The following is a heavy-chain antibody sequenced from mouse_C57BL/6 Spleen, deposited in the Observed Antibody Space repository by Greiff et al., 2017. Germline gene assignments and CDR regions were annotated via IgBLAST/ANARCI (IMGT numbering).Heavy chain of an antibody. D-gene: IGHD1-1*01. J-gene: IGHJ2*01. Sequence: EVKLMESEGGLVQPGSSMKLSCTASGFTFSDYYMAWVRQVPEKGLEWVANINYDGSSTYYLDSLKSRFIISRDNAKNILYLQMSSLKSEDTATYYCARVTYYYGSSHYFDYWGQGTTLTVSS. CDR3: ARVTYYYGSSHYFDY. V-gene: IGHV5-16*01. CDR1: GFTFSDYY. CDR2: INYDGSST.